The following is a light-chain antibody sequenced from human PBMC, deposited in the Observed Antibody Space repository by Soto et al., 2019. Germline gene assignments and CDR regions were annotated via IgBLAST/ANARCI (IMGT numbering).Light chain of an antibody. CDR3: QQYDNLPLT. CDR2: DAS. CDR1: QDTSNY. Sequence: DIQMTQSPSSLSASVGHRVTITCQASQDTSNYLNWYQQKPGKAPKLLIYDASNLETGVPSRFSGSGSGTDFTFTISSLPPEDIATYYCQQYDNLPLTFGGGTKVEIK. V-gene: IGKV1-33*01. J-gene: IGKJ4*01.